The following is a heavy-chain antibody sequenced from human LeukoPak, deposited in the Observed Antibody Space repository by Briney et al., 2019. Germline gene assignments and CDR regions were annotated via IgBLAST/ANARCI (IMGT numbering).Heavy chain of an antibody. CDR2: MNPNSGNT. CDR1: GYTFTSYD. CDR3: ARAASRRRHYSYYHMDV. V-gene: IGHV1-8*01. Sequence: GASVTVSCKASGYTFTSYDINWVRQAPGQGLEWMGWMNPNSGNTGCAQKFQGRVTMTRNTSISTTYMELSSLRSEDTAVYYCARAASRRRHYSYYHMDVWGKGTTVTVSS. J-gene: IGHJ6*03. D-gene: IGHD2-2*01.